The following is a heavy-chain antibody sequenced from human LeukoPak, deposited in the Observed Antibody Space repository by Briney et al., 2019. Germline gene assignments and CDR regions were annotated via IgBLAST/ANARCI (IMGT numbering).Heavy chain of an antibody. CDR3: AREGYCNAGNCYSCPVDF. Sequence: SETLSLTCTVSGASIRNYYWSWIRQPPGRGLDWIGYVYYSGSTNYNPSLKSRVTISVDTSKNQFSLRLSSVTAADTAVYYCAREGYCNAGNCYSCPVDFWGQGTLVTVSS. J-gene: IGHJ4*02. CDR2: VYYSGST. CDR1: GASIRNYY. V-gene: IGHV4-59*01. D-gene: IGHD2-15*01.